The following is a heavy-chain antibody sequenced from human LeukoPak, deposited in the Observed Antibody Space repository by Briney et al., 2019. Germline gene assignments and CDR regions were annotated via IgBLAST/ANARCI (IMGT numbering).Heavy chain of an antibody. D-gene: IGHD3-10*02. CDR1: GGTFSSYA. J-gene: IGHJ3*02. CDR2: IIPIFGTA. Sequence: SVKVSCKASGGTFSSYAISWVRQAPGQGLEWMGGIIPIFGTANYAQKLQGRVTITADESTSTAYMELSSLRSEDTAVYYCARVFGDHDAFDIWGQGTMVTVSS. CDR3: ARVFGDHDAFDI. V-gene: IGHV1-69*13.